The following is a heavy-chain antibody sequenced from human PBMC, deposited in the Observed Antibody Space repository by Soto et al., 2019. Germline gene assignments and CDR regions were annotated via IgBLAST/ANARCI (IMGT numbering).Heavy chain of an antibody. CDR2: INHSGST. CDR1: GGSFSGYY. D-gene: IGHD5-12*01. CDR3: ARVRGRSGYSGYDKGYFDY. V-gene: IGHV4-34*01. J-gene: IGHJ4*02. Sequence: SETLSLTCAVYGGSFSGYYWSWIRQPPGKGLEWIGEINHSGSTNYNPSLKSRVTISVDTSKNQFSLKLSSVTAADTAVYYCARVRGRSGYSGYDKGYFDYWGQGTLVTVSS.